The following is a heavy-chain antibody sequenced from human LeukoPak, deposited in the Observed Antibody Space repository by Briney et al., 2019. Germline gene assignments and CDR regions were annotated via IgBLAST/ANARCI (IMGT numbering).Heavy chain of an antibody. D-gene: IGHD6-19*01. CDR2: ISAYNGNT. V-gene: IGHV1-18*01. CDR1: GYTFTSYG. Sequence: ASVKVSCKASGYTFTSYGISWVRQAPGQGLEWMGWISAYNGNTNYAQKLRGRVTMTTDTSTSTAYMELRSLRSDDTAVYYCERAKRSIAVAGPYFDYWGQGTLVTVSS. J-gene: IGHJ4*02. CDR3: ERAKRSIAVAGPYFDY.